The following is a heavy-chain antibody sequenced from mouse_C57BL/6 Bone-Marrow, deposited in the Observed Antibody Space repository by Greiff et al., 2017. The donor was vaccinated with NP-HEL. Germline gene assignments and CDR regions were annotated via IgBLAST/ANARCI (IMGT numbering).Heavy chain of an antibody. CDR1: GFTFSSYS. Sequence: EVQLVESGEGLVKPGGSLKLSCAASGFTFSSYSMSWVRQTPEKRLEWVAYISSGGDYIYYEDTVKGRSTISRDNAGNTLYLQISSLTSEDTAVYYCTRDASSYSCWDLDVWGQGTSVTVSS. V-gene: IGHV5-9-1*02. CDR2: ISSGGDYI. D-gene: IGHD1-1*01. J-gene: IGHJ4*01. CDR3: TRDASSYSCWDLDV.